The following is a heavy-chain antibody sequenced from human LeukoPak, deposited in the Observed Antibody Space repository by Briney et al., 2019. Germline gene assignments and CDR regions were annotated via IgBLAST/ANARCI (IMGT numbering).Heavy chain of an antibody. CDR3: AREAQPLGLDP. CDR2: VYYSGST. V-gene: IGHV4-30-4*01. D-gene: IGHD7-27*01. CDR1: GGSISSGDYY. J-gene: IGHJ5*02. Sequence: SQTLSLTCTVSGGSISSGDYYWSWIRQPPGKGLEWIGYVYYSGSTYYNPSLKSRVTISVDTSKNQFSLKLSSVTAADTAVYYCAREAQPLGLDPWGQGTLVTVSS.